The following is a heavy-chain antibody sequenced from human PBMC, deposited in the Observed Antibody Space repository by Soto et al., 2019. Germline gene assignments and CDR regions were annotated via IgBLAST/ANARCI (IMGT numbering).Heavy chain of an antibody. Sequence: AGSVKVSCKASGYTFTSYDINWVRQATGQGLEWMGWMNPNSGNTGYAQKFQGRVTMTRNTSISTAYMELSSLRSEDTAVYYCARAGSGYDGGTGGIDYWGQGTLVTVSS. J-gene: IGHJ4*02. V-gene: IGHV1-8*01. CDR1: GYTFTSYD. D-gene: IGHD5-12*01. CDR2: MNPNSGNT. CDR3: ARAGSGYDGGTGGIDY.